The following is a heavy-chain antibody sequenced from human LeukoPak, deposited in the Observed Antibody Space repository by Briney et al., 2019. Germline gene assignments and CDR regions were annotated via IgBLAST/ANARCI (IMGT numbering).Heavy chain of an antibody. D-gene: IGHD2-21*01. CDR2: ISGSGGST. J-gene: IGHJ6*02. Sequence: PGGSLRLSCAASGFTFSSYAMTWVRQAPGKGLEWVSDISGSGGSTYYADSVKGRFTISRDNSKNTVYLQMNSLRAEDTAVYYCAKAVVNYYYGMDVWGQGTTVTVSS. CDR3: AKAVVNYYYGMDV. CDR1: GFTFSSYA. V-gene: IGHV3-23*01.